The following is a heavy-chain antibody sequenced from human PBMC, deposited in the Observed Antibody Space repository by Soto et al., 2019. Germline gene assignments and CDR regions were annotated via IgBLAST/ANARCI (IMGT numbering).Heavy chain of an antibody. CDR1: GFTIISNS. J-gene: IGHJ4*02. CDR3: AGWHPHLLFFAS. D-gene: IGHD2-15*01. Sequence: EVQLLETGGNLIQPGGSLRLSCAASGFTIISNSMSWVRQAPGRGLKWVSVIDSSGDTYYTDSVKGRFILSRDTSRNTLYLKMNTLRTEDTAVYYCAGWHPHLLFFASWGQGTLVTVSS. CDR2: IDSSGDT. V-gene: IGHV3-53*02.